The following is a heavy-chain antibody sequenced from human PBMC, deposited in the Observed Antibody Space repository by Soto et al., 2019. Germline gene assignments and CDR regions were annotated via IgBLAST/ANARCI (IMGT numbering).Heavy chain of an antibody. Sequence: SETLSLTCTVSGGSISSGGYYWSWIRQHPGKGLEWIGYIYYSGSTYYNPSLKSRVTISVDTSKNQFSLKLSSVTAADTAVYYCASSTTSYYDFWSGFASSTNYYYYYMDVWGKGTTVTVSS. CDR3: ASSTTSYYDFWSGFASSTNYYYYYMDV. J-gene: IGHJ6*03. CDR1: GGSISSGGYY. CDR2: IYYSGST. D-gene: IGHD3-3*01. V-gene: IGHV4-31*03.